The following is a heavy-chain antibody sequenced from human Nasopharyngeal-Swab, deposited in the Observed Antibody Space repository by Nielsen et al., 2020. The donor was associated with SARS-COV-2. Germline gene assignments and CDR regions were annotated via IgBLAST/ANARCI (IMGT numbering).Heavy chain of an antibody. D-gene: IGHD5-18*01. Sequence: SVKVSCKASGGTFSSYAISWVRQAPGQGLEWMGGIIPIFGTANYAQKFQGRVTITADESTSTVYMELSSLRSEDTAVYYCARVSTAMVKAFDYWGQGTLVTVSS. CDR1: GGTFSSYA. V-gene: IGHV1-69*13. J-gene: IGHJ4*02. CDR3: ARVSTAMVKAFDY. CDR2: IIPIFGTA.